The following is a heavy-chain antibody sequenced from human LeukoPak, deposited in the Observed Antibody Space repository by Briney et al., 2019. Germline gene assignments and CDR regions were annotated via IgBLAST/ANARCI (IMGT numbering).Heavy chain of an antibody. Sequence: KPSETLSLTCTVSGGSISSYHWSWIRQPPEKGLEWIGYIYYTGSTNYNPSLKSRVTISVDTSKNQFSLKLSSVTAADTAVYYCASFETRREVDTAMAFDYWGQGTLVTVSS. J-gene: IGHJ4*02. V-gene: IGHV4-59*12. CDR2: IYYTGST. CDR1: GGSISSYH. D-gene: IGHD5-18*01. CDR3: ASFETRREVDTAMAFDY.